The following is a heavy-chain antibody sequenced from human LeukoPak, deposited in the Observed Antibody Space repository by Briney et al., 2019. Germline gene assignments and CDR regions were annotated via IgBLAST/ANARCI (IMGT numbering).Heavy chain of an antibody. CDR1: GFTFSSYA. D-gene: IGHD1-1*01. CDR3: ARDPLGTRPGFDY. J-gene: IGHJ4*02. CDR2: ISYDGSNK. V-gene: IGHV3-30*04. Sequence: GGSLRLSCAASGFTFSSYAMHWVRQAPGKGLEWVAVISYDGSNKYYADSVKGRFTISRDNSENTLYLQMNSLSAEDTAVYYCARDPLGTRPGFDYWGQGTLVTVSS.